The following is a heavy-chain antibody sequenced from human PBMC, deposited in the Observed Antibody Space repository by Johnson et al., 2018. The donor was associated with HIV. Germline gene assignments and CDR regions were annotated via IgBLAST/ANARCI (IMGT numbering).Heavy chain of an antibody. CDR2: ISYDGSNK. Sequence: QVQLVESGGGVVQPGGSLRLSCAVSGFTFSDYYMSWIRQAPGKGLEWVAVISYDGSNKYYADSVKGRFTISRDNSKNTLYLQMNSLRAEDTAVYYCAKDLSSSSLWGQGTMVTVSS. D-gene: IGHD6-6*01. J-gene: IGHJ3*01. V-gene: IGHV3-30*18. CDR1: GFTFSDYY. CDR3: AKDLSSSSL.